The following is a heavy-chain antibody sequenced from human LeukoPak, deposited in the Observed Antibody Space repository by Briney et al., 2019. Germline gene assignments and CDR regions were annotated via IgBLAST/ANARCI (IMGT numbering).Heavy chain of an antibody. CDR3: ARDRGQDAFDI. CDR1: DDSMSSYY. D-gene: IGHD5-24*01. CDR2: IYHSGST. V-gene: IGHV4-59*12. J-gene: IGHJ3*02. Sequence: SETLSLTCTVSDDSMSSYYWNWIRQPPGKGLEWIGEIYHSGSTNYNPSLKSRVTISVDKSKNQFSLKLSSVTAADTAVYYCARDRGQDAFDIWGQGTMVTVSS.